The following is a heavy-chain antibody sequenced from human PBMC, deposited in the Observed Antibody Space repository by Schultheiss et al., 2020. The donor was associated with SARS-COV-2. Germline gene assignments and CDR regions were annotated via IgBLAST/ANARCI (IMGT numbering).Heavy chain of an antibody. J-gene: IGHJ4*02. V-gene: IGHV3-30-3*01. Sequence: GGSLRLSCAASGFTFSSYWMSWVRQAPGKGLEWVAVISYDGSNKYYADSVKGRFTISRHNSKNTLYLQMNSLKTEDTAVYYCTTDQSALWFGELFTDYWGQGTLVTVSS. CDR1: GFTFSSYW. D-gene: IGHD3-10*01. CDR3: TTDQSALWFGELFTDY. CDR2: ISYDGSNK.